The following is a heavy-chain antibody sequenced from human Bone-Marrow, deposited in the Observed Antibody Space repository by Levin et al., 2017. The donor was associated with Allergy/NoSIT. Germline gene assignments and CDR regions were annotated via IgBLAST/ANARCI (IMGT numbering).Heavy chain of an antibody. Sequence: SCAVSGFCISEYAMAWVRQAPGKGLEWVSEITGGGFNTYYGDSVKGRFTVSKDDSKDMLYLDLSSLRVEDTAVYYCAKKQGGTSGFSFDVWGQGTMVTVSS. J-gene: IGHJ3*01. CDR1: GFCISEYA. CDR3: AKKQGGTSGFSFDV. V-gene: IGHV3-23*01. CDR2: ITGGGFNT. D-gene: IGHD1/OR15-1a*01.